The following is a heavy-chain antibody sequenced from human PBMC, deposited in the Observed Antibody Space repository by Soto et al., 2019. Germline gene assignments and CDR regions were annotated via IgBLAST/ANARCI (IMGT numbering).Heavy chain of an antibody. CDR1: GFTFSSYA. J-gene: IGHJ4*02. V-gene: IGHV3-23*01. D-gene: IGHD2-15*01. CDR3: AKDSGDIVVVVAATHEFDY. CDR2: ISGSGGST. Sequence: GSLRISCAASGFTFSSYAMSWVRQAPGKGLEWVSAISGSGGSTYYADSVKGRFTISRDNSKNTLYLQMNSLRAEDTAVYYCAKDSGDIVVVVAATHEFDYWGQGTLVTVSS.